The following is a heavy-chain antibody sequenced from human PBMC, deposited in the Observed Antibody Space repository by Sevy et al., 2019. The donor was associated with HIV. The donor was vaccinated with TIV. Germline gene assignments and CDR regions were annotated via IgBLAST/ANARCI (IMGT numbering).Heavy chain of an antibody. CDR1: GFTFSRYW. Sequence: GGSLRLSCAASGFTFSRYWMHWVRHAPGKGLVWVSRINTHGTNTIYADYVKGRFTISRDNAKNTVSLQMNSLRVDDTGVYYCAREGVDFWSGPVDFDYGMDVWGQGTTVTVSS. V-gene: IGHV3-74*01. J-gene: IGHJ6*02. CDR3: AREGVDFWSGPVDFDYGMDV. D-gene: IGHD3-3*01. CDR2: INTHGTNT.